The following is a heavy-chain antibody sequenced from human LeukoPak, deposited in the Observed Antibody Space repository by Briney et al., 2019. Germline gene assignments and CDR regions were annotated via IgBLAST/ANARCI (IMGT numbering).Heavy chain of an antibody. V-gene: IGHV3-21*01. J-gene: IGHJ4*02. CDR3: ANHPRGYGSGPDC. CDR2: ISKSSGYI. Sequence: XGSLRLSCAASGFTFSNYSMNWVRQAPGKGLEGVSSISKSSGYIYYADSVKGRFTISRDNAKNSLYLQMNTLRADDTAVYYCANHPRGYGSGPDCWGQGTLVTVSS. CDR1: GFTFSNYS. D-gene: IGHD3-10*01.